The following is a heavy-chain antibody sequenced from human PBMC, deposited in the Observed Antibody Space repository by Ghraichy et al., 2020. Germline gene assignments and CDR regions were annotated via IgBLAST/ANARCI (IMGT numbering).Heavy chain of an antibody. Sequence: GGSLRLSCAASGFTVTSNFMNWVRQAPGKGLEWVSVIYSGGDTFYADSVKGRFTISRDDSKNTVYLQMNSLRAEDTAVYYCARGWGMIVPLDVWGLGTTVTVSS. CDR3: ARGWGMIVPLDV. V-gene: IGHV3-53*01. CDR1: GFTVTSNF. CDR2: IYSGGDT. D-gene: IGHD3-22*01. J-gene: IGHJ6*02.